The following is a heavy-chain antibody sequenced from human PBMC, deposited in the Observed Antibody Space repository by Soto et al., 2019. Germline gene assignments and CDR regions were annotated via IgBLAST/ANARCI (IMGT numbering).Heavy chain of an antibody. CDR3: ARVYGSGSYIAFDF. D-gene: IGHD3-10*01. Sequence: QVRLVQSGAEVKKPGASVKVSCKASGYTFTHYGISWVRQAPGQGLAWMGWISALNGNTKYVDNFQDRVTMTTDTSTNTSYMEVRSLRSDDTAMYYCARVYGSGSYIAFDFWGQGTMVTVSS. CDR2: ISALNGNT. J-gene: IGHJ3*01. V-gene: IGHV1-18*01. CDR1: GYTFTHYG.